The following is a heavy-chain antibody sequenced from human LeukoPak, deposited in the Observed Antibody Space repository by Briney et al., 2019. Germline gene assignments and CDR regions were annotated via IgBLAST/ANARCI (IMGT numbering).Heavy chain of an antibody. V-gene: IGHV1-24*01. D-gene: IGHD3-9*01. Sequence: ASVKVSCKVSGYTLTELSMHWVRQAPGKGLEWMGGSDPEDGETIYAQKFQGRVTMTEDTSTDTAYMELSSLRSEDTAVYYCATVGEETGVLRYFDRWGQGTMVTVSS. CDR1: GYTLTELS. CDR3: ATVGEETGVLRYFDR. J-gene: IGHJ3*01. CDR2: SDPEDGET.